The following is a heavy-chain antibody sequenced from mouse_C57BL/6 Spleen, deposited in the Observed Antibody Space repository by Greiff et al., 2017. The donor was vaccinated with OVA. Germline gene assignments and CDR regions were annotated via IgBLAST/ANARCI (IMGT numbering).Heavy chain of an antibody. V-gene: IGHV7-3*01. CDR3: ARSSCDLAWFAY. Sequence: EVKLVESGGGLVQPGGSLSLSCAASGFTFTDYYMSWVRQPPGKVLEWLGFIRNKANGYTTEYSASVKGRFTISIDNSQSILYLQMNALRAEDSATYYCARSSCDLAWFAYWGQGTLVTVSA. CDR1: GFTFTDYY. D-gene: IGHD2-13*01. J-gene: IGHJ3*01. CDR2: IRNKANGYTT.